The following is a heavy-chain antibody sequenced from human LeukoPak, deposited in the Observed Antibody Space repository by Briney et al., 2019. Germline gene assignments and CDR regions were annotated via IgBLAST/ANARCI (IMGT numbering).Heavy chain of an antibody. CDR1: GFTFSSYA. CDR3: AKYCSGDCSRRTFDC. D-gene: IGHD2-21*02. Sequence: GRSLRLSCAASGFTFSSYAMHWVRQAPGKGLEWVAVISYDGSNKYYADSVKGRFTISRDNSKNTLYLQMSSLRAEDTAIYYCAKYCSGDCSRRTFDCWGQGTLVTVSS. V-gene: IGHV3-30*04. CDR2: ISYDGSNK. J-gene: IGHJ4*02.